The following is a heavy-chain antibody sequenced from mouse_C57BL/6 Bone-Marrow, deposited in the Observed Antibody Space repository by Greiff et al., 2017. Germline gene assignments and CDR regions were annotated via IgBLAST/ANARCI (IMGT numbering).Heavy chain of an antibody. V-gene: IGHV1-15*01. J-gene: IGHJ3*01. CDR2: IDPETGGT. CDR3: TRSGYDFWFAY. D-gene: IGHD2-2*01. Sequence: VQLQQSGAELVRPGASVTLSCKASGYTFTDYEMHWVKQTPVHGLEWIGAIDPETGGTAYNQKFKGKAILTADKSSSTAYMELRSLTSEDSAVYYCTRSGYDFWFAYWGQGTLVTVSA. CDR1: GYTFTDYE.